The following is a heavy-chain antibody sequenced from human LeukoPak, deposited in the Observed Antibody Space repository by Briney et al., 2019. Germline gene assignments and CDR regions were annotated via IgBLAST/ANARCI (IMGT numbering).Heavy chain of an antibody. CDR2: IYYSGST. CDR3: ARRVDDFAPYYYYYMDV. CDR1: GGSISSYY. D-gene: IGHD5/OR15-5a*01. Sequence: KPSGTLSLTCTVSGGSISSYYWSWIRQPPGKGLEWIGYIYYSGSTNYNPSLKSRVTISVDTSKNQFSLKLSSVTAADTAVYYCARRVDDFAPYYYYYMDVWGKGTTVTVSS. V-gene: IGHV4-59*08. J-gene: IGHJ6*03.